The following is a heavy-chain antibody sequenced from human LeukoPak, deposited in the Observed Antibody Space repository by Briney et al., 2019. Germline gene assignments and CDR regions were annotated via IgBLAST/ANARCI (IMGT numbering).Heavy chain of an antibody. CDR3: ARDRRDYYDSSGYSDY. V-gene: IGHV7-4-1*02. D-gene: IGHD3-22*01. CDR2: INTNTGNP. J-gene: IGHJ4*02. Sequence: GASVKVSCKASGYTFTSYAMNWVRQAPGQGLERMGWINTNTGNPTYAQGFTGRFVFSLDTSVSTAYLQISSLKAEDTAVYYCARDRRDYYDSSGYSDYWGQGTLVTVSS. CDR1: GYTFTSYA.